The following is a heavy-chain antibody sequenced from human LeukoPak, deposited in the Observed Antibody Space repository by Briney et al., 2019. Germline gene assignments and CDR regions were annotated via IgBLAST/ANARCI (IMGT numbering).Heavy chain of an antibody. CDR3: ATAHYGSRMGDAFDI. CDR2: IIPIFGTA. J-gene: IGHJ3*02. CDR1: GGTFSSYA. Sequence: GASVKVSCKASGGTFSSYAISWVRQAPGQGLEWMGGIIPIFGTANYAQKFQGRVTITAGKSTSTAYMELSSLRSEDTAVYYCATAHYGSRMGDAFDIWGQGTMVTVSS. V-gene: IGHV1-69*06. D-gene: IGHD3-10*01.